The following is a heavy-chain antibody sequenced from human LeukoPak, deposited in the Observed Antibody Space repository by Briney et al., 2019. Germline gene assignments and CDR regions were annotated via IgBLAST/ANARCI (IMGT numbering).Heavy chain of an antibody. V-gene: IGHV1-18*04. CDR1: GYTFTSYY. D-gene: IGHD3-22*01. CDR3: ARGAPYYYDSSGYPHFDY. Sequence: ASVKVSCKASGYTFTSYYMHWVRQAPGQGLEWMGWISAYNGNTNYAQKLQGRVTMTTDTSTSTAYMELRSLRSDDTAVYYCARGAPYYYDSSGYPHFDYWGQGTLVTVSS. J-gene: IGHJ4*02. CDR2: ISAYNGNT.